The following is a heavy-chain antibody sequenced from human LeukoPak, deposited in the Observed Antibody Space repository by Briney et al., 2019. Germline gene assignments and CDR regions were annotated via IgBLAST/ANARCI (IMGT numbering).Heavy chain of an antibody. CDR2: IYYSGST. CDR1: GGSISSGDYY. V-gene: IGHV4-30-4*08. D-gene: IGHD3-22*01. J-gene: IGHJ3*02. CDR3: ARRSYYYDSSGYPHDAFDI. Sequence: PSETLSLTCTVSGGSISSGDYYWSWIRQPPGKGLEWIGYIYYSGSTYYNPSLKSRVTISVDTSKNQFSLKLSSVTAADTDVYYCARRSYYYDSSGYPHDAFDIWGQGTMVTVSS.